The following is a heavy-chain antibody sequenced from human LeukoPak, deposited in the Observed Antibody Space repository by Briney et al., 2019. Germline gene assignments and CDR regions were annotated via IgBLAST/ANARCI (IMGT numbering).Heavy chain of an antibody. J-gene: IGHJ4*02. D-gene: IGHD1-14*01. CDR3: ARENPRGASDN. CDR1: GFALSGYV. V-gene: IGHV3-64*01. Sequence: PGGSLRLSCVASGFALSGYVMHWVRQAPGKGPESVSAITPDGDTTYYANSVKGRFIISRDNSKSTLYLQMGSLTSDDMAVYYCARENPRGASDNWGQGTLLTVSS. CDR2: ITPDGDTT.